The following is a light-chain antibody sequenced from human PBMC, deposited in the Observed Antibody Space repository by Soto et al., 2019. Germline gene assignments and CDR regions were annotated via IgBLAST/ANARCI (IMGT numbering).Light chain of an antibody. CDR3: SSYTSSSTVV. CDR2: EVN. CDR1: SSDVGSYNR. J-gene: IGLJ2*01. Sequence: QSVLTQPPSVSGSPGQSVTISCTGTSSDVGSYNRVSWYQQPPGTAPKLMIYEVNNRPSGVPDRFSGSKSGNTASLTISGPQAGDEADYYCSSYTSSSTVVFGGGTKVTVL. V-gene: IGLV2-18*02.